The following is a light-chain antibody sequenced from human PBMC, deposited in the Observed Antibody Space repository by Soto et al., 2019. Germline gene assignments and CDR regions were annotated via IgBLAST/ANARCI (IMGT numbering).Light chain of an antibody. J-gene: IGKJ2*01. V-gene: IGKV1-27*01. CDR1: QAIRIY. CDR3: QKYDSAPYT. CDR2: GAS. Sequence: DIQMTQSPSSLSASVGDRVAITCRASQAIRIYLAWYQQKPGKAPKLLIYGASTLQSGVPSRFSGSGSGTDFTLTISSLQPEDVATYFYQKYDSAPYTFGQGTKLEIK.